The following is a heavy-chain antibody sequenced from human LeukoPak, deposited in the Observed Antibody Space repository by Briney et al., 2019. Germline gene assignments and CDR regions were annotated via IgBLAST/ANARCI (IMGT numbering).Heavy chain of an antibody. CDR1: GGSISSYY. CDR2: IYYSGST. CDR3: ARDGGPLRGYSYDY. Sequence: SETLSLTCTVSGGSISSYYWSWIRQPPGKGLEWIGYIYYSGSTNYNPSLKSRVTIPVDTSKNQFSLKLSSVTAADTAVYYCARDGGPLRGYSYDYWGQGTLVTVSS. J-gene: IGHJ4*02. V-gene: IGHV4-59*01. D-gene: IGHD5-18*01.